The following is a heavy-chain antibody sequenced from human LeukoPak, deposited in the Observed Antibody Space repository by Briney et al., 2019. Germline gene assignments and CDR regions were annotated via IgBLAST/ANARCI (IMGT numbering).Heavy chain of an antibody. V-gene: IGHV3-21*01. CDR1: GFTFSSYS. J-gene: IGHJ5*02. CDR3: ARGGGEMTTVTRNWFDP. CDR2: INSGGGYT. D-gene: IGHD4-11*01. Sequence: PGGSLRLSCAASGFTFSSYSMNWVRQAPGKGLEWVSSINSGGGYTYYADSVKGRFTISRDNAKNSLYLQMNSLTAEDTAVYYCARGGGEMTTVTRNWFDPWGQGTLVTVSS.